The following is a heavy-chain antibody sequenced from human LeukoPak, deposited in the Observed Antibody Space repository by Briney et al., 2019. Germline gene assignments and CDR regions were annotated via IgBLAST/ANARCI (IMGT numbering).Heavy chain of an antibody. Sequence: GGSLRLSCAASGFTFSSYAMSWVRQAPGKGLELVAAISGSGDSTHSADSVKGRFTISRDNSKNTLYLEMNSLRAEDTAIYYCAKLAHGWYDFTYFDYWGQGTLVTVSS. CDR3: AKLAHGWYDFTYFDY. J-gene: IGHJ4*02. D-gene: IGHD6-19*01. V-gene: IGHV3-23*01. CDR2: ISGSGDST. CDR1: GFTFSSYA.